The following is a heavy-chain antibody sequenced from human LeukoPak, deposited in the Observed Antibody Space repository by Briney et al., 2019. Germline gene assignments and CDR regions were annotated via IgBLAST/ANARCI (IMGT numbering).Heavy chain of an antibody. J-gene: IGHJ4*02. D-gene: IGHD5-12*01. Sequence: GGSLRLSSAASGFTFSDYYMSWIRQAPGKGLEWVSYISSSGSTIYYADSVKGRFTISRDNAKNSLYLQMNSLGAEDTAVYYCARGRSLSGYESPFDYWGQGTLVTVSS. V-gene: IGHV3-11*04. CDR2: ISSSGSTI. CDR1: GFTFSDYY. CDR3: ARGRSLSGYESPFDY.